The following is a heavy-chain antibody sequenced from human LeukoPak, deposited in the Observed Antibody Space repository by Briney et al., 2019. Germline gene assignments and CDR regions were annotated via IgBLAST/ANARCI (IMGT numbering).Heavy chain of an antibody. CDR2: IKQDGSDK. V-gene: IGHV3-7*05. Sequence: GGSLRLSCAASGFTFSSRWMHWVRQAPGKGLEWVANIKQDGSDKYYVDAVKGRFTISRDNAKNSLYLQMNSLRADDTAVYYCARADFGAFDIWGQGTMVTVSS. CDR1: GFTFSSRW. J-gene: IGHJ3*02. CDR3: ARADFGAFDI. D-gene: IGHD3-10*01.